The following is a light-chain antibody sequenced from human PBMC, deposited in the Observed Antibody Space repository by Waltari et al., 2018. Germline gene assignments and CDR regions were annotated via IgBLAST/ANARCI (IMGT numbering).Light chain of an antibody. CDR3: QSYDSSLSAV. V-gene: IGLV1-40*01. Sequence: QSVLPQPPSVSGAPGQRVTIPCTGGSSNLGPDPDFPWYQQFPGTAPKLLIYGNHNRPSGVPDRFSGSKSGTSASLAITGLQADDEADYYCQSYDSSLSAVFATGTKVTVL. CDR2: GNH. CDR1: SSNLGPDPD. J-gene: IGLJ1*01.